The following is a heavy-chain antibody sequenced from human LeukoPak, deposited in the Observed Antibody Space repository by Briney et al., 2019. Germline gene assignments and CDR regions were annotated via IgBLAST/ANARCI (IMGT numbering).Heavy chain of an antibody. V-gene: IGHV4-39*07. CDR3: ARVDGDLYYYYYYGMDV. CDR1: GGSISSSSYY. D-gene: IGHD4-17*01. Sequence: SETLSLTCTVSGGSISSSSYYWGWIRQPPGKGLEWIGSIYYSGSTYYNPSLKSRVTISVDTSKNQFSLKLSSVTAADTAVYYCARVDGDLYYYYYYGMDVWGQGTRSPSP. J-gene: IGHJ6*02. CDR2: IYYSGST.